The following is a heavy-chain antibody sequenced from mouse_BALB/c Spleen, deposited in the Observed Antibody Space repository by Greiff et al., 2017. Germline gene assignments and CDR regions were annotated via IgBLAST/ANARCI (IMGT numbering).Heavy chain of an antibody. V-gene: IGHV5-6-5*01. CDR3: AREGKRYAMDY. CDR1: GFTFSSYA. D-gene: IGHD2-1*01. Sequence: EVKVEESGGGLVKPGGSLKLSCAASGFTFSSYAMSWVRQTPEKRLEWVASISSGGSTYYPDSVKGRFTISRDNARNILYLQMSSLRSEDTAMYYCAREGKRYAMDYWGQGTSVTVSS. J-gene: IGHJ4*01. CDR2: ISSGGST.